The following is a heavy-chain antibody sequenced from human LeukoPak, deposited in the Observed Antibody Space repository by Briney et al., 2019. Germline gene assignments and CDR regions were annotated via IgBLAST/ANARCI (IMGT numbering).Heavy chain of an antibody. CDR3: ARGRVSSSTWYSTYYYYFYMDV. D-gene: IGHD1-1*01. V-gene: IGHV4-59*01. CDR2: VDHTGST. Sequence: SQTLSLTCTVSGGSISSYYWSWIRQPPGKGLEWIGYVDHTGSTNFNPSLNGRVSISRDTTKNLFSLRLRSVTAADTAVYFCARGRVSSSTWYSTYYYYFYMDVWGKGTTVTVSS. CDR1: GGSISSYY. J-gene: IGHJ6*03.